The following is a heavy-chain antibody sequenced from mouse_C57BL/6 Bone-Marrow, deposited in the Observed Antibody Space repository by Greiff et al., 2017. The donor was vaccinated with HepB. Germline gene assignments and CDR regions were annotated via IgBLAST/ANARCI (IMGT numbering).Heavy chain of an antibody. J-gene: IGHJ1*03. CDR3: ARRRGGYFDV. CDR1: GYAFSSYW. V-gene: IGHV1-80*01. CDR2: IYPGDGDT. Sequence: VQLQQSGAELVKPGASVKISCKASGYAFSSYWTNWVKQRPGKGLEWIGQIYPGDGDTNYNGKFKGKATLTADKSSSTAYMQLSSLTSEDSAVYFCARRRGGYFDVWGTGTTVTVSS.